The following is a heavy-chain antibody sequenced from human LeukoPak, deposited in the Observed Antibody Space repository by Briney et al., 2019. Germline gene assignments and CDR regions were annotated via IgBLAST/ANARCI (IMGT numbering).Heavy chain of an antibody. CDR1: EFTFSTYA. Sequence: GGSLRLSCSASEFTFSTYALHWVRQAPGKGLEYVSAISNNGGSTYYADSVKGRFTISRDNSKNTLYLQMSSLRPEDTAVYYCVPFRYYDMDVWGQGTTVTVSS. CDR3: VPFRYYDMDV. V-gene: IGHV3-64D*06. CDR2: ISNNGGST. J-gene: IGHJ6*02.